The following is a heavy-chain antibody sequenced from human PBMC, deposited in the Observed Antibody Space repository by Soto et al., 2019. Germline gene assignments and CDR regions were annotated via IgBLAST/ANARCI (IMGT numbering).Heavy chain of an antibody. J-gene: IGHJ2*01. CDR1: GYTFTGYY. D-gene: IGHD6-13*01. V-gene: IGHV1-2*02. CDR2: INPNSGGT. CDR3: ERGDSWYFGWYFDL. Sequence: QVQLVQSGAEVKKPGASVKVSCKASGYTFTGYYMHWVRQAPGQGLEWMGWINPNSGGTNYAQKFQGRVTMTRDTSIRTAYMELSRLRSDDTALYYCERGDSWYFGWYFDLWGRGTLVTVSS.